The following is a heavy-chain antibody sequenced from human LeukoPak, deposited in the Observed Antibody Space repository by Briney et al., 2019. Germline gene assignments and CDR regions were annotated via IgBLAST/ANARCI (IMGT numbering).Heavy chain of an antibody. V-gene: IGHV1-69*04. Sequence: ASVKVSFTASGGTFSSYAISWVRQAPGQGLEWMGRIIPILGIANYAQKFQGRVTITADKSTSTAYMELSSLRSEDTAVYYCAREGITMVRGVIYFDYWGQGTLVTVSS. D-gene: IGHD3-10*01. CDR1: GGTFSSYA. CDR2: IIPILGIA. J-gene: IGHJ4*02. CDR3: AREGITMVRGVIYFDY.